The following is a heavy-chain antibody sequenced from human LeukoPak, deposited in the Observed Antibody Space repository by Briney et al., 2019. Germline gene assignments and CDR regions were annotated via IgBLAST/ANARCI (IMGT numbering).Heavy chain of an antibody. Sequence: PGRSLRLSCAASGFTFSSYAMHWVRQAPGKGLEWVAVISYDGSNKYYADSVKGRFTISGDNSKNTLYLQMNSLRAEDTAVYYCARDGAIQLWPNFDYWGQGTLVTVSS. CDR2: ISYDGSNK. D-gene: IGHD5-18*01. CDR1: GFTFSSYA. V-gene: IGHV3-30-3*01. J-gene: IGHJ4*02. CDR3: ARDGAIQLWPNFDY.